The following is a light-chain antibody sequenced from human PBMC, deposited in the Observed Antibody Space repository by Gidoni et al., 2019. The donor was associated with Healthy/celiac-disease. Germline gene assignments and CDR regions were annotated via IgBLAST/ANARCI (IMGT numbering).Light chain of an antibody. Sequence: DLQMTQSPSSLSASVGDRVTITCRASQSISSYLNWYQQKPGKAPKLLIYAASSLQSGVPSRFSGRGSGTDFTLTISRLQPEDFATYYCQQSYSTLFTFGPGTKVDIK. J-gene: IGKJ3*01. CDR1: QSISSY. V-gene: IGKV1-39*01. CDR2: AAS. CDR3: QQSYSTLFT.